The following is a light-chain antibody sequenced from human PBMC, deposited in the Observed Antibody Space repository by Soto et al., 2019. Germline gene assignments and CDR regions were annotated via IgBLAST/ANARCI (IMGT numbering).Light chain of an antibody. J-gene: IGKJ2*01. V-gene: IGKV3-20*01. Sequence: EIVLTQSPGTLSVSPGERATLSCRANQSVNSDYLAWYQQKPGQAPRLLLYDASTRATGIPDRFSGSGSGADFTLTISSLEPEDFAMYSCQQYGSSPYTFGQGTKLEIK. CDR3: QQYGSSPYT. CDR2: DAS. CDR1: QSVNSDY.